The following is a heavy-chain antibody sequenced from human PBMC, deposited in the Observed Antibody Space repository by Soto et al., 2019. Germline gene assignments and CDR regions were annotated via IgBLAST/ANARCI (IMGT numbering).Heavy chain of an antibody. D-gene: IGHD1-26*01. CDR1: GYTFTSYA. Sequence: GASVKVSCKASGYTFTSYAMHWVRQAPGQRLEWMGWINAGNGNTKYSQKFQGRVTITRDTSASTAYMELSSLRSEDTAVYYCARTAQDRGRDGPDHFDYWGQGTLVTVSS. V-gene: IGHV1-3*01. CDR3: ARTAQDRGRDGPDHFDY. CDR2: INAGNGNT. J-gene: IGHJ4*02.